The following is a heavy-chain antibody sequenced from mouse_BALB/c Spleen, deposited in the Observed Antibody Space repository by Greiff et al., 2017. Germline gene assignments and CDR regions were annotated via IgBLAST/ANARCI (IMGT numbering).Heavy chain of an antibody. D-gene: IGHD2-4*01. CDR3: ARGLYYDYDCFDY. J-gene: IGHJ2*01. Sequence: EVQLVESGGGLVKPGGSLKLSCAASGFTFSSYAMSWVRQTPEKRLEWVASISSGGSTYYPDSVKGRFTISRDNARNILYLQMSSLRSEDTAMYYCARGLYYDYDCFDYWGQGTTLTVSS. CDR2: ISSGGST. CDR1: GFTFSSYA. V-gene: IGHV5-6-5*01.